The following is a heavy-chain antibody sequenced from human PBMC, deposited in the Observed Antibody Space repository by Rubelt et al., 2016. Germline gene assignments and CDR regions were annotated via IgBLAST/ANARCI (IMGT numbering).Heavy chain of an antibody. J-gene: IGHJ5*02. CDR3: ARGLARAAAAPRRLWFDP. CDR2: INNSGTT. D-gene: IGHD6-13*01. CDR1: GGSFSGYY. Sequence: VQLQPWGAGLLKPSETLSLTCAVYGGSFSGYYWSWTRPPPGKGLEWIGEINNSGTTTYNPSLKSRVTRSVDTSKNQFSLKLSSETAADTAVYYCARGLARAAAAPRRLWFDPWGQGTLVTVSS. V-gene: IGHV4-34*01.